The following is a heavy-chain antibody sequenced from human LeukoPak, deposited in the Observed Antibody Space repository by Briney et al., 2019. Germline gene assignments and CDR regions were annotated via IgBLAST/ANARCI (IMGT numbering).Heavy chain of an antibody. V-gene: IGHV4-34*01. CDR2: INHSGST. CDR3: ARPGSNTWYSAFDY. D-gene: IGHD6-13*01. J-gene: IGHJ4*02. CDR1: GGSFSGYY. Sequence: SETLSLTCAVYGGSFSGYYWSWIRRPPGKELEWIGEINHSGSTNYNPSLKSRVTISVDTSKNQFSLKLSSVTAADTAVYYCARPGSNTWYSAFDYWGQGTLVTVSS.